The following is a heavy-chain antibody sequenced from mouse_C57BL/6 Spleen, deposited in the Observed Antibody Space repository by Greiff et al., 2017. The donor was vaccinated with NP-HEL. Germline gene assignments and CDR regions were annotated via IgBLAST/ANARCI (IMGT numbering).Heavy chain of an antibody. V-gene: IGHV1-20*01. D-gene: IGHD2-3*01. J-gene: IGHJ2*01. CDR3: ARGIYDGHKDY. Sequence: EVKLMESGPELVKPGDSVKISCKASGYSFTGYFMNWVMQSHGKSLEWIGRINPYNGDTFYNQKFKGKATLTVDKSSSTAHMELRSLTSEDSAVYYCARGIYDGHKDYWGQGTTLTVSS. CDR1: GYSFTGYF. CDR2: INPYNGDT.